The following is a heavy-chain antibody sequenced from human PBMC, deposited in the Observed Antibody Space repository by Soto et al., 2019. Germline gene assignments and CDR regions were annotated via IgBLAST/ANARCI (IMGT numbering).Heavy chain of an antibody. D-gene: IGHD2-15*01. V-gene: IGHV1-18*04. CDR2: ISAYNGNT. J-gene: IGHJ5*02. CDR1: GYTFTSYG. CDR3: APCSGGSCYNNWFDP. Sequence: GASVKVSCKASGYTFTSYGISWVRQAPGQGLEWMGWISAYNGNTNYAQKLQGRVTMTTDTSTSTAYMELWSLRSDATAVYYWAPCSGGSCYNNWFDPWGQGTLVTVSS.